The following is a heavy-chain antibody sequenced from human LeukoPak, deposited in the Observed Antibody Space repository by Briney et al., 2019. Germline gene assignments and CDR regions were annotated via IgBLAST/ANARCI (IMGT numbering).Heavy chain of an antibody. J-gene: IGHJ4*02. D-gene: IGHD5-18*01. V-gene: IGHV3-48*02. CDR3: ARGFSYGYGLGDY. CDR2: ISSSSSVI. CDR1: GFAFSSYS. Sequence: GGSLRLSCAASGFAFSSYSMSWVRQAPGKGLEWVSYISSSSSVIDYADSVKGRFTLSRDNAKNSLYLQINSLRDEDTAVYYCARGFSYGYGLGDYWGQGTLVTVSS.